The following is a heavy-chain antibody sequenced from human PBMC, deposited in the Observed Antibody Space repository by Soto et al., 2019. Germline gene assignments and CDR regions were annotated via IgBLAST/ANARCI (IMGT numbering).Heavy chain of an antibody. D-gene: IGHD6-13*01. J-gene: IGHJ4*02. V-gene: IGHV1-18*01. CDR1: GYTFTSYG. CDR3: ARESSSSCHDY. Sequence: QVQLVQSGAEVKKPGASVKVSCKASGYTFTSYGISWVRQAPGQGLEGMGWISAYNGNTNYAQKRQGRVTMTTAPSTSTAYMELSSLRSDDTAVYYCARESSSSCHDYWGQGTLVTVSS. CDR2: ISAYNGNT.